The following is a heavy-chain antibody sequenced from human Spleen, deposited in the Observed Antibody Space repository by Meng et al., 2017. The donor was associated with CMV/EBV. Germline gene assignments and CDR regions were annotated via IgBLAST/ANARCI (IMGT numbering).Heavy chain of an antibody. CDR3: ARDVRGRTGDL. Sequence: FTVSGGSVSSGYDYWSWIRQPPGKGLEWIGYIYYTGSTNYNPSLKSRLTMSVDTSKNQFYLNLSSVTAADTAVYYCARDVRGRTGDLWGQGTLVTVSS. J-gene: IGHJ4*02. CDR2: IYYTGST. V-gene: IGHV4-61*01. D-gene: IGHD7-27*01. CDR1: GGSVSSGYDY.